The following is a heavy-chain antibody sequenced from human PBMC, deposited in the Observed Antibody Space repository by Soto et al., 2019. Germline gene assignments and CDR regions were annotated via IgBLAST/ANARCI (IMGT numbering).Heavy chain of an antibody. CDR3: ARDPYSSSWSDDAFDI. V-gene: IGHV3-33*01. Sequence: GGSLRLSCAASGFTFSSYGMHWVRQAPGKGLEWVAVIWYDGSNKYYADSVKGRFTISRDNSKNTLYLQMNSLRAEDTAVYYCARDPYSSSWSDDAFDIWGQGTMVTVSS. CDR2: IWYDGSNK. D-gene: IGHD6-13*01. CDR1: GFTFSSYG. J-gene: IGHJ3*02.